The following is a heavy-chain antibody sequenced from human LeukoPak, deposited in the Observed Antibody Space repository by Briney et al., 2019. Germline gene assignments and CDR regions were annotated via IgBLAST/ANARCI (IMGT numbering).Heavy chain of an antibody. J-gene: IGHJ4*02. CDR2: ISSSSSYI. CDR3: TRDRDGYDQADY. V-gene: IGHV3-21*01. CDR1: GFTFSSYS. Sequence: GGSLRLSCAASGFTFSSYSMNWVRQAPGKGLEWVSSISSSSSYIYYADSVKGRFTISRDNAKNSLYLQMNSLRAEDTAVYYCTRDRDGYDQADYWGQGTLVTVSS. D-gene: IGHD5-12*01.